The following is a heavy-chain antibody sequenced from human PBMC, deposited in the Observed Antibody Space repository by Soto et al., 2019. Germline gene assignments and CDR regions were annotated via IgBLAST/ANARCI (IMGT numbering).Heavy chain of an antibody. V-gene: IGHV3-74*01. D-gene: IGHD3-22*01. CDR3: TRALDGMIPTAY. J-gene: IGHJ4*02. CDR2: INSDGTYT. Sequence: EVQLVESGGGLVQPGGSLRLSCAASGFTFSGYWMHWVRQAPGKGLTWVSRINSDGTYTSSADTVMGRFTISRDDARNTLYLQMNSLRIEDTAVYYCTRALDGMIPTAYWGQGPRVTVSS. CDR1: GFTFSGYW.